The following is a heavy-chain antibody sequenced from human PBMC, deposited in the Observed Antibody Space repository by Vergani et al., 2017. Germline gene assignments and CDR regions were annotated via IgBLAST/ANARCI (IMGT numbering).Heavy chain of an antibody. Sequence: QVQVVQSGAEVKKSGASVKVSCKTSGYTFSNYYMHWVRQAPGQGLEWMGIINPSGGHTNYAQKFQGIVTMTRDTSTSTVYMELSSLRSEDTAIYYCARGDYGSLTGYRYWGQGTLVTVSA. CDR2: INPSGGHT. CDR1: GYTFSNYY. CDR3: ARGDYGSLTGYRY. D-gene: IGHD3-9*01. J-gene: IGHJ4*02. V-gene: IGHV1-46*03.